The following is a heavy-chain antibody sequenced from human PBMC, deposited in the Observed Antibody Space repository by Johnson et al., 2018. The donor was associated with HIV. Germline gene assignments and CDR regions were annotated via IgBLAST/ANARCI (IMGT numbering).Heavy chain of an antibody. D-gene: IGHD6-19*01. CDR1: GFTFSNYW. CDR2: IKQDGSEK. Sequence: PLVVPRGAVVQPGRSLRLSCAASGFTFSNYWMTWVRQAPGKGLEWVANIKQDGSEKYYLDSVKGRFTISRDNAKSSLYLQMNSLRVEDTAVYYCAGRSSAWYEDAFDIWGQGTMVTVSS. J-gene: IGHJ3*02. V-gene: IGHV3-7*04. CDR3: AGRSSAWYEDAFDI.